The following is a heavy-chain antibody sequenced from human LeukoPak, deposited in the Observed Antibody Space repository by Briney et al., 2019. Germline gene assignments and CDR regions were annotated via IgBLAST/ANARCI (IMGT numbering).Heavy chain of an antibody. CDR1: GSSVTELS. J-gene: IGHJ4*02. D-gene: IGHD5-18*01. CDR2: FDVIDSET. V-gene: IGHV1-24*01. CDR3: AAGRPYSLLDY. Sequence: GASVKVSCTVSGSSVTELSLYWVRQAPGKGLEWMGGFDVIDSETFYAQKFRGRVTMTEDSSTDTAYMELRSLTSDDTALYYCAAGRPYSLLDYWGQGTLVTVSS.